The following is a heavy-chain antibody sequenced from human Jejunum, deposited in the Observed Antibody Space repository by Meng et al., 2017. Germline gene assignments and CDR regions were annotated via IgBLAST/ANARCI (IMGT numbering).Heavy chain of an antibody. CDR2: ISGGGTDI. CDR1: GFTFSVSY. J-gene: IGHJ4*02. V-gene: IGHV3-11*01. Sequence: GESLKISCAASGFTFSVSYMTWLRQAPEKGLEWVAYISGGGTDIQYADSVKGRFTISRDNAQNSLYLQMNSLRGDDTAVYYCAKTARSLDYLGQGTWVTGAS. CDR3: AKTARSLDY.